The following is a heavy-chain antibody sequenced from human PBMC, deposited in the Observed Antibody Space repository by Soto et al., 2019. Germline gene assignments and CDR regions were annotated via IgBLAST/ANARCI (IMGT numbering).Heavy chain of an antibody. Sequence: GGSLRLSCAASGFTFSSYAMHWVRQAPGKGLEWVAVISYDGSNKYYADSVKGRFTISRDNSKNTLYLQMNSLRAEDTAVYYCAVLRFLEEPYYYYGMDVWGQGTTVTVSS. V-gene: IGHV3-30-3*01. CDR1: GFTFSSYA. CDR2: ISYDGSNK. CDR3: AVLRFLEEPYYYYGMDV. J-gene: IGHJ6*02. D-gene: IGHD3-3*01.